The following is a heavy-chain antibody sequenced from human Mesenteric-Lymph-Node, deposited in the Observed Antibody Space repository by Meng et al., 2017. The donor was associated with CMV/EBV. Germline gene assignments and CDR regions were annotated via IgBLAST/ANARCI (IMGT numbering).Heavy chain of an antibody. CDR3: ARDNGHQVLGSENWFDS. Sequence: GESLKISCAASGFTFSSYGMHWVRQAPGKGLEWVAFIRYDGSNKYYADSVKGRFTISRDNSKNTLYLQMNSLRAEDTAVYYCARDNGHQVLGSENWFDSWGQGTLVTVSS. CDR2: IRYDGSNK. V-gene: IGHV3-30*02. D-gene: IGHD2-2*01. CDR1: GFTFSSYG. J-gene: IGHJ5*01.